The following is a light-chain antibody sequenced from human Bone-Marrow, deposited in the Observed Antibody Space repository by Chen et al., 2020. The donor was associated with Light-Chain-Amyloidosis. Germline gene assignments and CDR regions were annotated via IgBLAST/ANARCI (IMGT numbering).Light chain of an antibody. Sequence: SHVLTQPCSVSVAPGQTATIACGGNNLGSTSVHGYQQTPGQAPLLVVYDDSDRPSGIPERLSGSNSGNTATLTISRVEAGDEADYYCQVWDRSSDRPVFGGGTKLTVL. CDR2: DDS. V-gene: IGLV3-21*02. CDR3: QVWDRSSDRPV. J-gene: IGLJ3*02. CDR1: NLGSTS.